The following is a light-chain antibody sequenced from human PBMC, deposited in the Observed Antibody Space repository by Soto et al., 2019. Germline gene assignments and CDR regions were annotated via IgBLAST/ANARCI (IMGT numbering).Light chain of an antibody. CDR1: QRVRSN. V-gene: IGKV3-15*01. CDR2: AVS. CDR3: LQYDDWPSWT. Sequence: EIVVTQSPGTLSVSPGETASLSCRTSQRVRSNLAWYQQKPGQAPRLLMYAVSTRTAGIPARFSGTGSGTEFSLTISGLQSADFTVYYCLQYDDWPSWTFGQGTKVDIK. J-gene: IGKJ1*01.